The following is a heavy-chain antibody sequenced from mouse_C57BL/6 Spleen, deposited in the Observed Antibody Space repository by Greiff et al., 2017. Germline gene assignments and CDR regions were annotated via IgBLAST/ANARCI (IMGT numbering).Heavy chain of an antibody. CDR3: ASSDYGNSYYFDY. CDR1: GYTFTSYW. Sequence: VQLQQPGAELVMPGASVKLSCKASGYTFTSYWMHWVKQRPGQGLEWIGEIDPSDSYTNYNQKFKGKSTLTVDKSSSTAYMQLSSLTSEDSAVYYCASSDYGNSYYFDYWGQGTTLTVSS. CDR2: IDPSDSYT. J-gene: IGHJ2*01. V-gene: IGHV1-69*01. D-gene: IGHD2-1*01.